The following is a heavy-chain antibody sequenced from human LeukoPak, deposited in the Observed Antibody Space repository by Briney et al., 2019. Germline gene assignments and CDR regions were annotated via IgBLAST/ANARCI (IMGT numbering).Heavy chain of an antibody. CDR1: GASVSGSPYY. Sequence: SETLSLTCTVSGASVSGSPYYWGWIRQPPGKGLEWIGSIYSSGSTYYNASLQSRVTISIETSKNQFSLKLSSVTAADTAVYYCARLGQWRLYYYYYYMDVWGKGTTVTVSS. V-gene: IGHV4-39*01. CDR2: IYSSGST. D-gene: IGHD6-19*01. CDR3: ARLGQWRLYYYYYYMDV. J-gene: IGHJ6*03.